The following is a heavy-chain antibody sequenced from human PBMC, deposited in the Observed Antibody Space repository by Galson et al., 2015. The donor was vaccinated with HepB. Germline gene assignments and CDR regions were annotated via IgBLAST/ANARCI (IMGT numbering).Heavy chain of an antibody. CDR2: INPNSGGT. J-gene: IGHJ6*03. CDR3: AKGGDGSPYSYYMDI. D-gene: IGHD4-17*01. V-gene: IGHV1-2*06. Sequence: SVKVSCKASGYTFMGYYIHWVRQAPGQGLEWMGRINPNSGGTNPALKFQGRVKMTRDTSITTAYMELSRLTSDDTAVYYCAKGGDGSPYSYYMDIGGKGTTVTVSS. CDR1: GYTFMGYY.